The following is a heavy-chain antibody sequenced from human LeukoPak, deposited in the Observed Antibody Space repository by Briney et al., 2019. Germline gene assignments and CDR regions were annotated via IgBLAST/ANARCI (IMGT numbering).Heavy chain of an antibody. CDR1: AFTFSSYW. CDR2: IKEDGSEI. J-gene: IGHJ6*02. V-gene: IGHV3-7*03. CDR3: AKDRDIVVVVSGGMDV. D-gene: IGHD2-15*01. Sequence: PGGSLRLSCAASAFTFSSYWMSWVRQAPGKGLEWVANIKEDGSEINYVDSVKGRFTISRDNTKNSLYLQMNSLRAEDTALYYCAKDRDIVVVVSGGMDVWGQGTTVTVSS.